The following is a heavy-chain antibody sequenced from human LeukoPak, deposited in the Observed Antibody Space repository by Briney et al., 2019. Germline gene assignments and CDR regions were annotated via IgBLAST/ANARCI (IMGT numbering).Heavy chain of an antibody. CDR2: INGNGNNI. D-gene: IGHD3-3*01. V-gene: IGHV3-43*02. J-gene: IGHJ4*02. Sequence: GGSLRLSCAASGFTFEDYAMHWVRQAPGKGLEWASLINGNGNNIYYADSVKGRFTISRDNTKNSLYLQMNSLRTEDFALYYCAKDLPQYYDFWSGYYGGFDYWGQGTMVTVSS. CDR3: AKDLPQYYDFWSGYYGGFDY. CDR1: GFTFEDYA.